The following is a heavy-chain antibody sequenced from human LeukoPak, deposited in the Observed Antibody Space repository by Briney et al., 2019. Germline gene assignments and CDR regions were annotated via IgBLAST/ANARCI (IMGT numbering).Heavy chain of an antibody. D-gene: IGHD6-13*01. CDR3: ARQGGYIAPLAL. CDR1: GGSISSYY. J-gene: IGHJ4*02. V-gene: IGHV4-59*08. Sequence: PSETLSLTCTVSGGSISSYYWSWVRQPPGKGLEWIGYISYSGNTKYNPSLKSRVTIQVDTSKNQSSLRLSSVTAADPAVYYCARQGGYIAPLALWGQGTLVTVSS. CDR2: ISYSGNT.